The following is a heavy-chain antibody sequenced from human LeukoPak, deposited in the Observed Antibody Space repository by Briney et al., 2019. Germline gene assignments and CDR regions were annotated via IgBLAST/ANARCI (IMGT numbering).Heavy chain of an antibody. J-gene: IGHJ3*02. CDR3: ARDKEQWLVSGGAFDM. CDR2: ISSNGGST. V-gene: IGHV3-64*01. Sequence: PGGSLRLPCAASGFTFSTYAMHWVRQAPGKGLEYVSAISSNGGSTYYANSMKGRFTISRDNSKNTLYLQMGSLRAEDMAVYYCARDKEQWLVSGGAFDMWGQGTMVNVSS. CDR1: GFTFSTYA. D-gene: IGHD6-19*01.